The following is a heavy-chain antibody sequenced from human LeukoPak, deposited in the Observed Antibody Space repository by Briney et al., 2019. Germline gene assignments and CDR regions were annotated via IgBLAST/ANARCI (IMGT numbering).Heavy chain of an antibody. Sequence: TSETLSLTCTVSGGSISSYYWGWIRQPPGKGLEWIGYIYYNGSTNYNPSLKSRVTISVDTSKNQFSLKLSSVTAADTAVYYCAREQSIAARSPHEHDAFDIWGQGTMVTVSS. V-gene: IGHV4-59*01. CDR2: IYYNGST. D-gene: IGHD6-6*01. CDR1: GGSISSYY. J-gene: IGHJ3*02. CDR3: AREQSIAARSPHEHDAFDI.